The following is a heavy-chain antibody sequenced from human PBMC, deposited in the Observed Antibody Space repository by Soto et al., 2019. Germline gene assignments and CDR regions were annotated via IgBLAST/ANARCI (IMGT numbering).Heavy chain of an antibody. CDR1: GDTFSNHT. CDR2: IIPMLGVA. J-gene: IGHJ6*03. Sequence: QVQLVQSGAEVKKPGSSVKVSCKASGDTFSNHTISWVRQAPGQGLEWMGRIIPMLGVANYAQKSQGRVTITADKSTTTAYMELSSLRSADTAVYYCARVAEMGTVTEGYYYYMDVWGKGTTVTFSS. V-gene: IGHV1-69*04. D-gene: IGHD4-17*01. CDR3: ARVAEMGTVTEGYYYYMDV.